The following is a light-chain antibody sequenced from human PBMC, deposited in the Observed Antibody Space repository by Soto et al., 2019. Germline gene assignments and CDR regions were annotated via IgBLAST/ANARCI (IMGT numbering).Light chain of an antibody. CDR1: DIARKT. Sequence: SYELTQPPSVSVAPGQTARITCGGNDIARKTVHWYQQKPGQAPVLVVYDDDERPSGIPERFSGSNSGNTATLTISRVEAGDEADYYCQVWDISSDHHVFGTGTKVPVL. V-gene: IGLV3-21*02. CDR3: QVWDISSDHHV. CDR2: DDD. J-gene: IGLJ1*01.